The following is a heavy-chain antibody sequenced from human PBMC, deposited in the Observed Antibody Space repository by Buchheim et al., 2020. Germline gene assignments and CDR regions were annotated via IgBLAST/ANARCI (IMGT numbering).Heavy chain of an antibody. J-gene: IGHJ6*02. CDR3: ATKLWFVNYYGMDV. V-gene: IGHV3-48*03. D-gene: IGHD3-10*01. Sequence: EVQLVESGGGLVQPGGSLRLSCAASGFTFTTYEMNWVRQAPGKGLEWVSYISGSGNTIYYADSVMGRFTISRDNAKNSLYLQMNSLRAEDTAVYHCATKLWFVNYYGMDVWRQGT. CDR1: GFTFTTYE. CDR2: ISGSGNTI.